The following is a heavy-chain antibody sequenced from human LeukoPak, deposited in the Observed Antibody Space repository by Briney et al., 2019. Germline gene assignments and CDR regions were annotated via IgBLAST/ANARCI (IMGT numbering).Heavy chain of an antibody. CDR1: GYSISSGYY. Sequence: PSETLSLTCTVSGYSISSGYYWGWIRQPPGKGLEWIGSIYHSGSTYYNPSLKSRVTISVDTSKNQFSLKLSSVTAADTAVYYCARDDSGSQAGLDYWGQGTLVTVSS. D-gene: IGHD5-12*01. CDR2: IYHSGST. CDR3: ARDDSGSQAGLDY. V-gene: IGHV4-38-2*02. J-gene: IGHJ4*02.